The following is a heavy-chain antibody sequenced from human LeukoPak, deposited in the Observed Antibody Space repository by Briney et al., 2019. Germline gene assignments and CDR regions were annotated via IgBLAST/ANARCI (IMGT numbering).Heavy chain of an antibody. D-gene: IGHD2-2*01. V-gene: IGHV4-59*01. J-gene: IGHJ4*02. CDR3: ASSAYGSSTSCFFDY. CDR2: IYYSGST. CDR1: GGSISSYY. Sequence: SETLSLTCTVSGGSISSYYWSWIRQPPGKGLEWIGYIYYSGSTNYNPSLKSRVTISVDTSKNQFSLKLSSVTAADTAVYYCASSAYGSSTSCFFDYWGQGTLVTVSS.